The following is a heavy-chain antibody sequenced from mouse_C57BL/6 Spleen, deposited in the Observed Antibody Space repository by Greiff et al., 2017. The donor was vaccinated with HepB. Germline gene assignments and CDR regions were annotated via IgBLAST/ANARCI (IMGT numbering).Heavy chain of an antibody. CDR3: ARVYGYPHWYFDV. CDR2: IHPNSGST. CDR1: GYTFTSYW. V-gene: IGHV1-64*01. J-gene: IGHJ1*03. D-gene: IGHD1-2*01. Sequence: QVQLQQPGAELVKPGASVKLSCKASGYTFTSYWMHWVKQRPGQGLEWIGMIHPNSGSTNYNEKFKSKATLTVDKSSSTAYMQLSSLTSEDSAVYYCARVYGYPHWYFDVWGTGTTVTVSS.